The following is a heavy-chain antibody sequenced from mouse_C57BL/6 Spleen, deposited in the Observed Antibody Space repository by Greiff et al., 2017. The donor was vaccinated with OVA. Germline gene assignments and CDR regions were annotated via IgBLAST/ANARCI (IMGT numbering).Heavy chain of an antibody. CDR3: TGDLVTTVVGYFDY. CDR1: GFTFSNYW. Sequence: EVQLQQSGGGLVQPGGSMKLSCVASGFTFSNYWMNWVRQSPEKGLEWVAQIRLKSDNNATHYAESVKGRFTISRDDSKSSVYLQMNYLRAEDTGIYYCTGDLVTTVVGYFDYWGQGTTLTVSS. V-gene: IGHV6-3*01. CDR2: IRLKSDNNAT. D-gene: IGHD1-1*01. J-gene: IGHJ2*01.